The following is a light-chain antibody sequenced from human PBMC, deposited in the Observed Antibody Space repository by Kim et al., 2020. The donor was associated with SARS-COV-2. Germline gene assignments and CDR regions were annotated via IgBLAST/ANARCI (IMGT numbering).Light chain of an antibody. CDR1: QSVSNY. V-gene: IGKV3-11*01. J-gene: IGKJ4*01. CDR2: DAS. CDR3: QQRST. Sequence: ATLSVSPGEGATLSCRASQSVSNYLAWYQQKPGQAPRLLINDASNRATGIPARFSGSASGTHFTLTISSLEPEDFAVYYCQQRSTFGGGTKVDIK.